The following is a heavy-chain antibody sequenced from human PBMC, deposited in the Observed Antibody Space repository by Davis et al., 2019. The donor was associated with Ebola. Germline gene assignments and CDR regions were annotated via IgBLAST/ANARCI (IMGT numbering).Heavy chain of an antibody. CDR1: GFTLTTYE. CDR2: ISKSGSAI. Sequence: GESLKISCADSGFTLTTYEMNWVRQAPGKGLEWVSHISKSGSAIDYVDSGKGRFTISRDIAKNLLYLQMNSLRAEDTAVYYCARDRNYDVWSDWGAMDVWGQGTTVTVSS. D-gene: IGHD3-3*01. J-gene: IGHJ6*02. CDR3: ARDRNYDVWSDWGAMDV. V-gene: IGHV3-48*03.